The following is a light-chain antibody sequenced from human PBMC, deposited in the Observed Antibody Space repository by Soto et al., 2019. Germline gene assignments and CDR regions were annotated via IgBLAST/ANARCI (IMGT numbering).Light chain of an antibody. V-gene: IGKV3-15*01. CDR3: QQYNNWPPWT. J-gene: IGKJ1*01. CDR2: GAS. CDR1: QSVSSN. Sequence: EIVMTQSPATLSASPGERATLSCRASQSVSSNLAWYPQKPGQAPRLLIYGASTRASGIPARFSGSGSGTEFTLTISSLQSEDFAVYYCQQYNNWPPWTFGQGTKVEIK.